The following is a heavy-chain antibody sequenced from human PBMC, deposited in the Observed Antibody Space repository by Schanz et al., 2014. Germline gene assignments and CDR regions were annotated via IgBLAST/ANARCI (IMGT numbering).Heavy chain of an antibody. CDR2: IYINAGST. CDR3: AKVWGSDYFYPFDY. J-gene: IGHJ4*02. V-gene: IGHV3-53*01. CDR1: GFTVSSNY. D-gene: IGHD3-22*01. Sequence: EVQLVESGGGLIQPGESLRLSCAVSGFTVSSNYMSWVRQAPGRGLEWVSTIYINAGSTRYADSVKGRFIISRDSSKNTLFLQMNSLRPEDTAVYFCAKVWGSDYFYPFDYWGQGTLVTVSS.